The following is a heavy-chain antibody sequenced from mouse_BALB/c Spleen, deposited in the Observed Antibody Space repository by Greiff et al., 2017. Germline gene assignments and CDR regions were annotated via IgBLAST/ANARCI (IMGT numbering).Heavy chain of an antibody. J-gene: IGHJ4*01. CDR3: ARGGLRGYAMDY. CDR1: GYAFTNYL. V-gene: IGHV1-54*01. Sequence: QVQLKQSGAELVRPGTSVKVSCKASGYAFTNYLIAWVKQRPGQGLEWIGVINPGSGGTNYNEKFKGKATLTADKSSSTAYMQLSSLTSDDSAVYFCARGGLRGYAMDYWGQGTSVTVSS. D-gene: IGHD2-4*01. CDR2: INPGSGGT.